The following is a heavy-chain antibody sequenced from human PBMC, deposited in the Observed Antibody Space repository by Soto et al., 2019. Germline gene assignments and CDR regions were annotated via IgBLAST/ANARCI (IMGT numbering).Heavy chain of an antibody. Sequence: GASVKVSCTASGGTFSSYAISWVRQAPGQGLEWMGGIIPIFGTANYAQKFQGRVTITADESTSTAYMELSSLRSEDTAVYYCARALIEYGAAAGHFDYWGQGTLVTVSS. CDR1: GGTFSSYA. CDR2: IIPIFGTA. CDR3: ARALIEYGAAAGHFDY. V-gene: IGHV1-69*13. J-gene: IGHJ4*02. D-gene: IGHD6-13*01.